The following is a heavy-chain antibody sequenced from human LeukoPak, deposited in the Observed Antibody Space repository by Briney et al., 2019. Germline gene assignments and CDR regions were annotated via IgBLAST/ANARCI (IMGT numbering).Heavy chain of an antibody. J-gene: IGHJ3*02. D-gene: IGHD4-23*01. Sequence: ASVKVSCKASGGTFSSYAISWVRQAPGQGLEWMGGIIPIFGTANYAQKFQGRVTITTDESTSTAYMELSSLRSEDTAVYYCARDRTVVTGSDHAFDIWGQGTMVTVSS. CDR1: GGTFSSYA. CDR3: ARDRTVVTGSDHAFDI. V-gene: IGHV1-69*05. CDR2: IIPIFGTA.